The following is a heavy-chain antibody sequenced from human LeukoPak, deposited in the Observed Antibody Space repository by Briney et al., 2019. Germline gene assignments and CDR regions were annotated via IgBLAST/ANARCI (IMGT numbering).Heavy chain of an antibody. CDR3: AREKAYYDSSGYLGY. CDR1: GFTFSSYG. D-gene: IGHD3-22*01. J-gene: IGHJ4*02. CDR2: ISYDGSNK. V-gene: IGHV3-30*03. Sequence: PGGSLRLSCAASGFTFSSYGMHWVRQAPGKGLEWVAVISYDGSNKYYADSVKGRFTISRDNSKNTLYLQMNSLRAEDTAVYYCAREKAYYDSSGYLGYWGQGTLVTVSS.